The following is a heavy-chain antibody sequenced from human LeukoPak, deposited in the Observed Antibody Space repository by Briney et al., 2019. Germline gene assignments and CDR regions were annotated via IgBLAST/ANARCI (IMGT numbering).Heavy chain of an antibody. J-gene: IGHJ4*02. CDR2: INPNSGGT. CDR3: ARDSSGWYYFDY. D-gene: IGHD6-19*01. V-gene: IGHV1-2*02. CDR1: GYTFTGYY. Sequence: ASVKVSCKASGYTFTGYYMHWVRRAPGQGLEWMGWINPNSGGTNYAQKFQGRVTMTRDTSISTAYMELSRLRSDDTAVYYCARDSSGWYYFDYWGQGALVTVSS.